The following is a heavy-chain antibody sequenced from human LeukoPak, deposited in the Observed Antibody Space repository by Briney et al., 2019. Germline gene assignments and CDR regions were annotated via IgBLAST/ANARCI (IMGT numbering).Heavy chain of an antibody. CDR1: GITLSNYG. Sequence: GGSLRLSCAVSGITLSNYGMSWVRQAPGKGLEWVAGISDSGGRTNYADSVKGRFTISRDNPKNTLYLQMNSLRAEDTAVYFCAKRGVVIRVILVGFHKEAYYFDSWGQGALVTVSS. CDR2: ISDSGGRT. D-gene: IGHD3-22*01. CDR3: AKRGVVIRVILVGFHKEAYYFDS. J-gene: IGHJ4*02. V-gene: IGHV3-23*01.